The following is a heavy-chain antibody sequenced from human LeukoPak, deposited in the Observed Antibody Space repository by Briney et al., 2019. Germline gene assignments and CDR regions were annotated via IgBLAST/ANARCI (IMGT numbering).Heavy chain of an antibody. V-gene: IGHV1-69*01. Sequence: SVKVSCKASGGTFSSYAINWVRQAPGQGLEWMGGIIPILGTANYAQKFQGRVTITADESTSTAYMELSSLRSEDTAMYYCATSPMITFGGVIEKKYQLQYYFDYWGQGTLVTVSS. CDR3: ATSPMITFGGVIEKKYQLQYYFDY. D-gene: IGHD3-16*02. CDR1: GGTFSSYA. J-gene: IGHJ4*02. CDR2: IIPILGTA.